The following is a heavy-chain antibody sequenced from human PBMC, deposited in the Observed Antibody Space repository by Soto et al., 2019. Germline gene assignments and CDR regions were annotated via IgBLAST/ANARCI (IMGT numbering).Heavy chain of an antibody. D-gene: IGHD3-10*01. Sequence: QVQLQQWGAGLLKPSETLSLTCAVYGGSFSGYYWSWIRQPPGKGLEWIGEINHSGSTNYNPSLKSRVTISVDTSKNQFSLKLSSVTAADTAVYYCARGRKYYYGSGSYDSWGQGTLVTVSS. CDR2: INHSGST. CDR3: ARGRKYYYGSGSYDS. CDR1: GGSFSGYY. V-gene: IGHV4-34*01. J-gene: IGHJ4*02.